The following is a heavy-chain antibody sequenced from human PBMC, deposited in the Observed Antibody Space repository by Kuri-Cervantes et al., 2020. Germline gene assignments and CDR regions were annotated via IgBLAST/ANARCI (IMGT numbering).Heavy chain of an antibody. CDR1: GGSISSYY. CDR3: ASENYDSSGYYFGLHY. D-gene: IGHD3-22*01. CDR2: IYISGTT. J-gene: IGHJ4*02. Sequence: SETLSLSCTVSGGSISSYYWSWIRQPPGKGLEWIGRIYISGTTNYNPSLKSRVTISVDKSTNQFSLKLSSVTAADTAMYYCASENYDSSGYYFGLHYWVQGTLVTVSS. V-gene: IGHV4-4*07.